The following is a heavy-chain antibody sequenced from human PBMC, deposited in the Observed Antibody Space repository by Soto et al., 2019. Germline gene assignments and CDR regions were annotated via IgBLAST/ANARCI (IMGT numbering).Heavy chain of an antibody. D-gene: IGHD2-21*01. CDR2: INHSGST. CDR1: GGSFSGYY. J-gene: IGHJ4*02. V-gene: IGHV4-34*01. Sequence: SETLSLTCAVYGGSFSGYYWSWIRQPPGKGLEWIGEINHSGSTNYNPSLKSRVTISVDTSKNQFSLKLSSVTAADTAVYYCASSILWWPTLAGWGQGTLVTVSS. CDR3: ASSILWWPTLAG.